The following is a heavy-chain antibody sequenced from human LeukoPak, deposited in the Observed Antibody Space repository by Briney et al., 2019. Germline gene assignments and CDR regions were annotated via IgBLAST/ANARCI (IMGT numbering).Heavy chain of an antibody. CDR1: GFTFSSYW. D-gene: IGHD3-10*01. CDR2: IKNDRSEE. J-gene: IGHJ4*02. V-gene: IGHV3-7*01. Sequence: GGSLRLSCAASGFTFSSYWMRWVRQAPGKGLEGVANIKNDRSEEYYVDSVKGRFTISRDNAKNSLFLQMNSLTVEDTAVYYCARAIRGSAVDTGDRWGQGTLVTVSS. CDR3: ARAIRGSAVDTGDR.